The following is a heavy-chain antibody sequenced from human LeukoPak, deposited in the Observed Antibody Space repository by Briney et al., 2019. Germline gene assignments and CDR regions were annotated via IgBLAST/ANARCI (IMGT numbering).Heavy chain of an antibody. Sequence: HPGGSLRLSCAASGFTFNFYDMRWVRQAPGEGLEWVSSIGTAGDTHYPASVKGRFTISREKAKNVFYLQMNTVEAGDTAVYYCARPPPDYAFWRGYYFDDWGQGTLVTVSS. CDR1: GFTFNFYD. D-gene: IGHD3-3*01. CDR2: IGTAGDT. CDR3: ARPPPDYAFWRGYYFDD. J-gene: IGHJ4*02. V-gene: IGHV3-13*01.